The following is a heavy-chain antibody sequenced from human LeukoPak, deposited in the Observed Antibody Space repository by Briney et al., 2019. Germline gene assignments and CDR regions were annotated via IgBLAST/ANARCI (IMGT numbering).Heavy chain of an antibody. CDR3: ARHAFSRGSDWYAEIDY. CDR1: GGSISSYY. CDR2: IYYSGST. D-gene: IGHD6-19*01. V-gene: IGHV4-59*08. Sequence: SETLSLTCTVSGGSISSYYWSWIRQPPGKGLEWIGYIYYSGSTNYNPSLKSRVTISVDTSKNQFSLKLSSVTAADTAVYYCARHAFSRGSDWYAEIDYWGQGILVTVSS. J-gene: IGHJ4*02.